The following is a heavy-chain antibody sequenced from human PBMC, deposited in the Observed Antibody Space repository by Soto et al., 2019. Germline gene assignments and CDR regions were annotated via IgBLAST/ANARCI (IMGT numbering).Heavy chain of an antibody. CDR2: IIPILGIA. J-gene: IGHJ6*02. Sequence: ASVKVSCKASGGTFSSYAISWVRQAPGQGLEWMGGIIPILGIANYAQKFQGRVTITADKSTSTAYMELSSLRSEDTAVYYCARDSGSDSYYYYGMDVWGQGTTVTVSS. V-gene: IGHV1-69*10. CDR1: GGTFSSYA. D-gene: IGHD1-26*01. CDR3: ARDSGSDSYYYYGMDV.